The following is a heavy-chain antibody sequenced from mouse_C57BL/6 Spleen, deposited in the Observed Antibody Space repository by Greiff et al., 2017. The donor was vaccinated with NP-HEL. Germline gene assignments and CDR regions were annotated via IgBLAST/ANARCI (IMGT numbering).Heavy chain of an antibody. CDR2: ISDGGSYT. CDR1: GFTFSSYA. CDR3: ASDLRDQAWFAY. J-gene: IGHJ3*01. Sequence: EVKVVESGGGLVKPGGSLKLSCAASGFTFSSYAMSWVRQTPEKRLEWVATISDGGSYTYYPDNVKGRFTISRDNAKNNLYLQMSHLKSEDTAMYYCASDLRDQAWFAYWGQGTLVTVSA. V-gene: IGHV5-4*03. D-gene: IGHD3-3*01.